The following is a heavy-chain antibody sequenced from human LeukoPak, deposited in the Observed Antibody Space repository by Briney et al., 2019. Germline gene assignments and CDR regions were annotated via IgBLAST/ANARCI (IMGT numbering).Heavy chain of an antibody. V-gene: IGHV1-2*02. J-gene: IGHJ4*02. D-gene: IGHD3-16*01. CDR1: GYTFTDYY. CDR2: INPKSGGR. CDR3: ASELGTLDPLRKFDN. Sequence: ASVKVSCKASGYTFTDYYMHWVRQAPGQGLERMGWINPKSGGRSYAQKFRGRVTMTRDTSISTAYMELSRLRSDDTAVYYCASELGTLDPLRKFDNWGQGTLVTVSS.